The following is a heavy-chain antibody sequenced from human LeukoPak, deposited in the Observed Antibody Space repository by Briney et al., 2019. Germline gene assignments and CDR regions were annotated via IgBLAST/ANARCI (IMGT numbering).Heavy chain of an antibody. J-gene: IGHJ3*02. Sequence: GESLKISCKGSGYSFTTYCIGWLRQMPGKGLEKMGIIYPGDSDTRYSPSFQGPVTISADKSISTAYLQWSRLKASDTAMYYCARRLYCSSTSSPRAFDIWGQGTIVTVSS. CDR3: ARRLYCSSTSSPRAFDI. CDR1: GYSFTTYC. CDR2: IYPGDSDT. V-gene: IGHV5-51*01. D-gene: IGHD2-2*01.